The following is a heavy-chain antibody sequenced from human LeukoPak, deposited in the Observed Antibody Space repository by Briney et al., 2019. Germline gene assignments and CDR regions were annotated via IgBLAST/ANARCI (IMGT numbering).Heavy chain of an antibody. CDR1: GGSPCSYY. D-gene: IGHD3-22*01. CDR2: IYNSGST. Sequence: SETLSLTCNVSGGSPCSYYWSWIRQPPGKGLEWIGYIYNSGSTNYNPSLKSRVTISVDTSKNQFSLKLSSVTAADTAVYYCARARPLYYYDSSGYYNVDYFDYWGQGNLVTVSS. V-gene: IGHV4-59*01. CDR3: ARARPLYYYDSSGYYNVDYFDY. J-gene: IGHJ4*02.